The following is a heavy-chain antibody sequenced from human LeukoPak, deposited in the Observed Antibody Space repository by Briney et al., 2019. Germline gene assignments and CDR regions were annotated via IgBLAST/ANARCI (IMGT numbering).Heavy chain of an antibody. J-gene: IGHJ3*02. CDR1: GGSISSGGYS. CDR3: ARDPGLEAFDI. D-gene: IGHD3-3*01. CDR2: IYHSGST. Sequence: SETLSLTCAVSGGSISSGGYSWSWIRQPPGKGLEWIGYIYHSGSTYYNPSLKSRVTISVDRSKNQFSLKLSSVTAADTAVYYCARDPGLEAFDIWGQGTMVTVSS. V-gene: IGHV4-30-2*01.